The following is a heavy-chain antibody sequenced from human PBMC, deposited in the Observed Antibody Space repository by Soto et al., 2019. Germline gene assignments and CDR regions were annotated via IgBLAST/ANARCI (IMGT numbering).Heavy chain of an antibody. CDR1: GFTFSDYY. Sequence: GGSLRLSCSASGFTFSDYYMSWIRQAQGKGLEWISYIDSSGSIIYYADSVKGRFTISGDNAKNSLYLQMNSLRAEDTAVYYCARDLGYYDSSGYFDYWGQGTLVTVSS. CDR2: IDSSGSII. D-gene: IGHD3-22*01. J-gene: IGHJ4*02. CDR3: ARDLGYYDSSGYFDY. V-gene: IGHV3-11*01.